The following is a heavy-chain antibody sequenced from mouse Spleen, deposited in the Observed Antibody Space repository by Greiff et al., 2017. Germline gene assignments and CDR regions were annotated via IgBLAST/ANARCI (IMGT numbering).Heavy chain of an antibody. V-gene: IGHV1-69*01. Sequence: QVQLQQPGAELVMPGASVKLSCKASGYTFTSYWMHWVKQRPGQGLEWIGEIDPSDSYTNYNQKFKGKATLTVDKSSSTAYMQLSSLTSEDSAVYYCARSSGYFSYWGQGTLVTVSA. CDR2: IDPSDSYT. D-gene: IGHD2-3*01. CDR1: GYTFTSYW. J-gene: IGHJ3*01. CDR3: ARSSGYFSY.